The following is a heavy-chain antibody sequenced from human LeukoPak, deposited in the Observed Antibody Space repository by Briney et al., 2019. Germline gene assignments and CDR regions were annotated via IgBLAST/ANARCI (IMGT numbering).Heavy chain of an antibody. J-gene: IGHJ3*02. CDR3: ARGMVWGVTAFDI. V-gene: IGHV4-61*02. D-gene: IGHD3-10*01. CDR2: IYTSGST. Sequence: KPSQTLSLTCTLSGGSISSGSYYWSWIRQPAGKGLECIGRIYTSGSTKYNPSLKSRVTISIDTSKNQFSLKLNSVTAADTAVYFCARGMVWGVTAFDIWGQGTMVTVSS. CDR1: GGSISSGSYY.